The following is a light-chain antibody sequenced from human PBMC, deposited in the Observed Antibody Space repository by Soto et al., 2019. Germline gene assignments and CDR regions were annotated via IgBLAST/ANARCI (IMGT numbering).Light chain of an antibody. CDR2: GNW. CDR3: ATWDDSLPGPV. Sequence: QSVMTQPPSASGTPGQRVIISCSGSSSYIGRNDVHWYKQLPGTAPKLLIFGNWKRPSGVPDRVSGSKSGTSASLAISGLRSEDEADYYCATWDDSLPGPVFGGGTKVTVL. J-gene: IGLJ2*01. CDR1: SSYIGRND. V-gene: IGLV1-47*02.